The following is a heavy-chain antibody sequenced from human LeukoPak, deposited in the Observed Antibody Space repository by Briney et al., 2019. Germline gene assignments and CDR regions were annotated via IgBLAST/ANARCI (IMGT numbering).Heavy chain of an antibody. V-gene: IGHV3-30*03. CDR1: GFTFSSYW. Sequence: GGSLRLSCAASGFTFSSYWMSWVRQAPGKGLEWVAVISYDGSNKYYADSVKGRFTISRDNSRNTLYLQMNSLRAEDTAVYYCARGYGYFDYWGQGTLVTVSS. CDR2: ISYDGSNK. D-gene: IGHD5-12*01. J-gene: IGHJ4*02. CDR3: ARGYGYFDY.